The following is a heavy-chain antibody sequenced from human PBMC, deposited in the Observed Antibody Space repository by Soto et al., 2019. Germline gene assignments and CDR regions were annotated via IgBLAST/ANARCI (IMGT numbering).Heavy chain of an antibody. Sequence: PGVSLRLSCSASGFTFSSYAMHWVRQAPWKGLEWVSGFRSSGDDGTTYYADSVKGRFTISRDNSKNTLFLQMDNLRAEDTAIYYCAKKVNSGPGSQYFDYWGQGTLVTVSS. CDR2: FRSSGDDGTT. CDR1: GFTFSSYA. CDR3: AKKVNSGPGSQYFDY. V-gene: IGHV3-23*01. D-gene: IGHD3-10*01. J-gene: IGHJ4*02.